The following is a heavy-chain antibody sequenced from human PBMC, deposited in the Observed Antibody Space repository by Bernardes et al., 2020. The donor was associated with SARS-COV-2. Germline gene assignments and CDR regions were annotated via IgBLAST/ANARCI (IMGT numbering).Heavy chain of an antibody. D-gene: IGHD6-19*01. V-gene: IGHV4-34*01. CDR3: ARDNGGWCQWGD. J-gene: IGHJ4*02. CDR1: GGSFSGYF. Sequence: PESLSLTCDVYGGSFSGYFWSWIRQPPGKGLEWIGEINPSGSTNYNPSLMSRVTISVDTSKNQFSLKLSSVTAADTAVYYCARDNGGWCQWGDWGQGTLVNVSS. CDR2: INPSGST.